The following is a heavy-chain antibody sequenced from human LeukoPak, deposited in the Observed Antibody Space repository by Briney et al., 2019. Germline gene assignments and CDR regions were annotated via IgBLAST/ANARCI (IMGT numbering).Heavy chain of an antibody. CDR3: ARDDNWNDKPFDL. Sequence: PGGSLRLSCTASGFTFSFYMMNWVRQAPGKGLEWVSSISTSSSHIYYADPLKGRFTVSRDNDKNSLYLQMNNLRAEDTAVYYCARDDNWNDKPFDLWGPGTLVTVSS. J-gene: IGHJ4*02. CDR1: GFTFSFYM. D-gene: IGHD1-20*01. CDR2: ISTSSSHI. V-gene: IGHV3-21*01.